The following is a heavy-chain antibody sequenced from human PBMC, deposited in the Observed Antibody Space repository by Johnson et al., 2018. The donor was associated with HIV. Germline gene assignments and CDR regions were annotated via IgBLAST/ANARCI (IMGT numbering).Heavy chain of an antibody. Sequence: VQLVESGGGLVQPGGSLRLSCAASGITVGTNYMSWVRQAPGTGLEWVSVIFSVGHVHDADSVKGRFTISRDNSKNTLYLQMNSLRAEDTAVYYCAPLDDAFDIWGQGTMVTVSS. CDR3: APLDDAFDI. V-gene: IGHV3-66*02. J-gene: IGHJ3*02. D-gene: IGHD1-1*01. CDR2: IFSVGHV. CDR1: GITVGTNY.